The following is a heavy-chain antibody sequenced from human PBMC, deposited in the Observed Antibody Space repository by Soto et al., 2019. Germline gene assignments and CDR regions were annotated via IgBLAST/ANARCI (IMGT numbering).Heavy chain of an antibody. CDR2: IKSKTDGGTT. Sequence: GGSLRLSCAASGFTFSNAWMSWVRQAPGKGLEWVGRIKSKTDGGTTDYAAPVKGRFTISRDDSKNTLYLQMNSLKTEDTAVYYCTTGSRVVRGVIITNRRPDYYYYGMDVWGQGTTVTVSS. V-gene: IGHV3-15*01. D-gene: IGHD3-10*01. CDR3: TTGSRVVRGVIITNRRPDYYYYGMDV. J-gene: IGHJ6*02. CDR1: GFTFSNAW.